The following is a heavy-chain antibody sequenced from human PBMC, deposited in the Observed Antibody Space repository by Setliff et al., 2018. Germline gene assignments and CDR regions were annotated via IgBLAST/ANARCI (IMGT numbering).Heavy chain of an antibody. CDR1: GYTFSAYY. CDR2: INPHSGGT. J-gene: IGHJ4*02. D-gene: IGHD6-19*01. CDR3: VRSSAPQVVLAADFDF. Sequence: ASVKVSCKASGYTFSAYYIHWVRQAPGQGLEWMGWINPHSGGTNFPQTFQGRVTMTMDTSINTAYMELSTLTSDDTAVYYCVRSSAPQVVLAADFDFWGQGTPVTVSS. V-gene: IGHV1-2*02.